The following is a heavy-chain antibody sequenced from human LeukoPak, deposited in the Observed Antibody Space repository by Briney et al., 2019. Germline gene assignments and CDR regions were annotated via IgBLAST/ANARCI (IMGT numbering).Heavy chain of an antibody. J-gene: IGHJ4*02. CDR1: GFTFSSYA. CDR3: AKAKYSSSSDLLDY. V-gene: IGHV3-23*01. D-gene: IGHD6-6*01. Sequence: GGSLRLSCAASGFTFSSYAMSWVRQAPGKGLEWVSTISGGGGSTYYADSVKGRFTISRDISKNTLFLQMNSLRADDTAVYYCAKAKYSSSSDLLDYWGQGTLVTVSS. CDR2: ISGGGGST.